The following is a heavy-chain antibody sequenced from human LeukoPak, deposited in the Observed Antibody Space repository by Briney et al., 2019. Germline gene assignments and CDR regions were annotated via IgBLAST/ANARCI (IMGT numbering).Heavy chain of an antibody. Sequence: ASVKVSCKASGGTFISYAISWVRQAPGQGLEWMGGIIPIFGTANYAQKFQGRVTITADESTSTAYMELSSLRSEDTAVYYCARDWVRLGELSSPGFQHWGQGTLVTVSS. CDR3: ARDWVRLGELSSPGFQH. CDR2: IIPIFGTA. J-gene: IGHJ1*01. CDR1: GGTFISYA. V-gene: IGHV1-69*13. D-gene: IGHD3-16*02.